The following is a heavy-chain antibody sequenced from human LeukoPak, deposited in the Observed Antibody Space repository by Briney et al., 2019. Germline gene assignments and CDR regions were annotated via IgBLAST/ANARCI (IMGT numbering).Heavy chain of an antibody. CDR2: ISYDGSNK. D-gene: IGHD3-16*02. CDR1: GFTFSSYG. V-gene: IGHV3-30*18. CDR3: AKSSNIVIDY. Sequence: GGSLRLSCAASGFTFSSYGMHWVRQAPGKGLEWVAVISYDGSNKYYADSVKGRFTISRDNSKNTLYLQMNSLRAEDTAVYYCAKSSNIVIDYWGQGTLVTVSS. J-gene: IGHJ4*02.